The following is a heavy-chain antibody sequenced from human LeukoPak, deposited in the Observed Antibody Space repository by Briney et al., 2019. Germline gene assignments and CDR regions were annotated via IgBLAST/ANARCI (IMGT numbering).Heavy chain of an antibody. CDR3: ASDLFPSGSPHTFDY. CDR1: GYTFTNYG. J-gene: IGHJ4*02. Sequence: GASVKVSCKASGYTFTNYGISWVRQAPGQGLEWMGWISAYYGNTNYAQKLQGRVTMTTDTSTSTAYMELRSLRSDDTAVYYCASDLFPSGSPHTFDYWGQGTLVTVSS. V-gene: IGHV1-18*01. CDR2: ISAYYGNT. D-gene: IGHD1-26*01.